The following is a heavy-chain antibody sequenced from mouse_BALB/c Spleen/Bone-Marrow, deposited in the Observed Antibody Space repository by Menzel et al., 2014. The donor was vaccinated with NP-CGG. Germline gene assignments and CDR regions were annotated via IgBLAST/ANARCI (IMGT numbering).Heavy chain of an antibody. Sequence: EVQGVESGGDLVKPGGSLKLSCAASGSTFTSYGMSWVRQTPDKRLEWVATISSGGSYTYYPDSVKGRFIIPRDNAKNTLYLQMSSLKSEDTAMYYCARLGRDYFDYWGQGTTLTVSS. J-gene: IGHJ2*01. CDR3: ARLGRDYFDY. D-gene: IGHD4-1*01. CDR2: ISSGGSYT. CDR1: GSTFTSYG. V-gene: IGHV5-6*01.